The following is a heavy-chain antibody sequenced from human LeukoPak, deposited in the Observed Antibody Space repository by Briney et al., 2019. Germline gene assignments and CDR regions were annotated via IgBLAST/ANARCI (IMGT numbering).Heavy chain of an antibody. CDR2: IYYSGST. CDR1: GGSISSSSYY. V-gene: IGHV4-39*01. J-gene: IGHJ4*02. CDR3: ARFRSSGYSSGWFYVSETYYFDY. D-gene: IGHD6-19*01. Sequence: SETLSLTCTVSGGSISSSSYYWGWIRQPPGKGLEWIGSIYYSGSTYYNPSLKSRVTISVDTSKNQFSLKLSSVTAADTAVHYCARFRSSGYSSGWFYVSETYYFDYWGQGTLVTVSS.